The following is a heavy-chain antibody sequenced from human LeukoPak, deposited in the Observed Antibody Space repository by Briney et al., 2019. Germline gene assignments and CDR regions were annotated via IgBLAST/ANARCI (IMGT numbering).Heavy chain of an antibody. Sequence: GGSLRLSCAGSGFNFSSFVMTWVRQAPGKGLEWVSSISASGRSTYYADSVKGRFTISRDNSKNTLYLQVNSLRAEDTAVYHCAKKSPIFGVVILLFDYWGQGTLVSVSS. CDR1: GFNFSSFV. CDR3: AKKSPIFGVVILLFDY. V-gene: IGHV3-23*01. J-gene: IGHJ4*02. D-gene: IGHD3-3*01. CDR2: ISASGRST.